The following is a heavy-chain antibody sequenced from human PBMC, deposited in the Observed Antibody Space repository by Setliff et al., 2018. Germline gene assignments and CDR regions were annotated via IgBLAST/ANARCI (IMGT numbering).Heavy chain of an antibody. Sequence: QPGGSLRLSCAASGFTFSSYAMSWVRQAPGKGLEWVSAISGSGGSTYYADSVKGRFTISRDNSKNTLYVQMNSLRADDTAVYYCAKPREEGTTSGHYYGMDVWGQGTTVTVSS. D-gene: IGHD1-7*01. J-gene: IGHJ6*02. V-gene: IGHV3-23*01. CDR2: ISGSGGST. CDR3: AKPREEGTTSGHYYGMDV. CDR1: GFTFSSYA.